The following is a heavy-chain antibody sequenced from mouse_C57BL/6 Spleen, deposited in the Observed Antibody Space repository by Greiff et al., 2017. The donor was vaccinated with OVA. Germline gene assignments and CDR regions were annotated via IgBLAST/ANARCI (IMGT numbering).Heavy chain of an antibody. J-gene: IGHJ3*01. V-gene: IGHV5-4*03. Sequence: EVMLVESGGGLVKPGGSLKLSCAASGFTFSSYAMSWVRQTPEKRLEWVATISDGGSYTYYPDNVKGRFTISRDNAKNNLYLQMSHLKSEDTAMYYCAKIYDGYFRGFAYWGQGTLVTVSA. CDR1: GFTFSSYA. CDR2: ISDGGSYT. CDR3: AKIYDGYFRGFAY. D-gene: IGHD2-3*01.